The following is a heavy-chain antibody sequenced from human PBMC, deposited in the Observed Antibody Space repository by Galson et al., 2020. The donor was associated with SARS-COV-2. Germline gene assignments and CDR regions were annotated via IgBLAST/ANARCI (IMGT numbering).Heavy chain of an antibody. V-gene: IGHV3-49*02. Sequence: WVRQAPGKGLEWVGFIRSKAYGGTTEYAASVKGRFTISRDDSKSIAYLQMNSLKTEDTAVYYCTRDQVFSGYYNYWGQGTLVTVSS. J-gene: IGHJ4*02. CDR2: IRSKAYGGTT. CDR3: TRDQVFSGYYNY. D-gene: IGHD3-22*01.